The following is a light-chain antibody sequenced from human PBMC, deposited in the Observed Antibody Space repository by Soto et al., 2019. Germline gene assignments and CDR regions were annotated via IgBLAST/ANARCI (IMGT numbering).Light chain of an antibody. V-gene: IGLV1-47*01. J-gene: IGLJ3*02. Sequence: QSVLTQPPSASGTPGQRVTISCSGSSSNIGKNYVYWYQQLPGTAPKLLIYRNNQRPSGVPDRFSGSKSGTSASLALSGLRSEDEADYHCTGWDDSLSGWVFGGGTKLTVL. CDR2: RNN. CDR3: TGWDDSLSGWV. CDR1: SSNIGKNY.